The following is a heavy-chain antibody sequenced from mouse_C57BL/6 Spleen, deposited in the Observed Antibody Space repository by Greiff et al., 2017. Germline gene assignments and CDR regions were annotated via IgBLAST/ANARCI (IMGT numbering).Heavy chain of an antibody. CDR1: GFTFSSYA. CDR2: ISDGGSYT. Sequence: EVQGVESGGGLVKPGGSLKLSCAASGFTFSSYAMSWVRQTPEKRLEWVATISDGGSYTYYPDNVKGRFTISRDNAKNNLYLQMSHLKSEDTAMYYCARAAITTAPMDYWGQGTSVTVSS. CDR3: ARAAITTAPMDY. J-gene: IGHJ4*01. V-gene: IGHV5-4*01. D-gene: IGHD1-1*01.